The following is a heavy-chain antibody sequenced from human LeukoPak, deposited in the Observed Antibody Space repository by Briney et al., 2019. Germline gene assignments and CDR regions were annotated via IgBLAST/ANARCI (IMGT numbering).Heavy chain of an antibody. CDR3: AKSNREQLVRSYGLDV. CDR2: ISGSGGST. Sequence: GGSLRLSCAASGFTFSTYAVSWVRQAPGKGLEWVSDISGSGGSTYYADSVKGWFTISRDNSKDTVYLQMNSLRVDDTAVYYCAKSNREQLVRSYGLDVWGQGTTVTVSS. J-gene: IGHJ6*02. V-gene: IGHV3-23*01. CDR1: GFTFSTYA. D-gene: IGHD6-13*01.